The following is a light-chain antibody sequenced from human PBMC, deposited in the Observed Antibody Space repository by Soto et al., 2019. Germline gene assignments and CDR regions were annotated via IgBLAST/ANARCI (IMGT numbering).Light chain of an antibody. J-gene: IGKJ5*01. V-gene: IGKV3-15*01. CDR3: QQYNHWSSIT. Sequence: EIAMTQSLATLSLSLGERATLSCRASQYISNNLAWYQQRPGQAPSLLIYGASTRATGVPARFSGSGSGTDFLLSISGLQSEDSAVYYCQQYNHWSSITFGQGTRLEIK. CDR2: GAS. CDR1: QYISNN.